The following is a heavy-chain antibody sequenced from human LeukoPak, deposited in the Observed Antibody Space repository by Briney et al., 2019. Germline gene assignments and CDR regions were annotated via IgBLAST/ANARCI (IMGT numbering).Heavy chain of an antibody. CDR2: IYYSGTT. Sequence: SETLSLTCTVSGGSISSSHYYLGWIRQTPGKGLEWIGTIYYSGTTYYNPSLESRATISEDTSMSQFSLTLRSVTAADTAVYYCARQISDYYYYYIDVWGKGTTVTVSS. J-gene: IGHJ6*03. D-gene: IGHD3-10*01. V-gene: IGHV4-39*01. CDR1: GGSISSSHYY. CDR3: ARQISDYYYYYIDV.